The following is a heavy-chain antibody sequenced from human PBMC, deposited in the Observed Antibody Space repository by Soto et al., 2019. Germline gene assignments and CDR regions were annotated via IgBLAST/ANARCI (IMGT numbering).Heavy chain of an antibody. CDR3: AAVQESPYSMGI. Sequence: QMQLVQSGPEVKKPGTSVKVSCKASGITFNRSAIQWVRQARGQRLEWVGWIVVGSNNRDYAQKFQERVTITSDMSTSTVYMELSSLSSKDTAVYYCAAVQESPYSMGIWGQGTTVTVSS. D-gene: IGHD2-15*01. J-gene: IGHJ6*02. CDR1: GITFNRSA. CDR2: IVVGSNNR. V-gene: IGHV1-58*02.